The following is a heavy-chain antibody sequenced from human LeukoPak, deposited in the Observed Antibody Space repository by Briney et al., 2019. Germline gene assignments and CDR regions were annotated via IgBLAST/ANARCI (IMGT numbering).Heavy chain of an antibody. V-gene: IGHV3-7*01. J-gene: IGHJ4*02. Sequence: QPGGSLRLSCAASGFTFSSYEMNWVRQAPGKGLEWVANIKQDGSEKYYVDSVKGRFTISRDNAKNSLFLQMNRLRAEDTAVYFRAREGSQSASGTYPGNDWGQGTLVTVSS. CDR1: GFTFSSYE. CDR2: IKQDGSEK. CDR3: AREGSQSASGTYPGND. D-gene: IGHD1-26*01.